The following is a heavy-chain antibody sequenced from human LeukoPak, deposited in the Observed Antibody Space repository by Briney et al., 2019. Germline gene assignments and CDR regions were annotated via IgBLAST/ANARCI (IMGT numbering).Heavy chain of an antibody. CDR1: GFTFSSYA. CDR3: ARAAMGFDY. V-gene: IGHV3-30-3*01. D-gene: IGHD5-18*01. Sequence: PGGSLRLSCAASGFTFSSYAMHWVRQARGKGLEWVAVISYDGSNKYYADSVKGRFTISRDNSKNTLYLQMNSLRAEDTAVYYRARAAMGFDYWGQGTLVTVSS. CDR2: ISYDGSNK. J-gene: IGHJ4*02.